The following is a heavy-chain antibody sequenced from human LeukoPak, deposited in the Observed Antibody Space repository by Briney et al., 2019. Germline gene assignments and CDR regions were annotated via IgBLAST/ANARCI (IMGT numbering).Heavy chain of an antibody. J-gene: IGHJ4*02. Sequence: ETLSLTCAASGFTFSSYAMSWVRQAPGKGLEWVSAISGSGGSTYYADSVKGRFTISRDNSKNTLYLQMNSLRAEDTAVYYCAKAGYSSSWFFDYWGQGTLVTVSS. D-gene: IGHD6-13*01. CDR1: GFTFSSYA. CDR3: AKAGYSSSWFFDY. CDR2: ISGSGGST. V-gene: IGHV3-23*01.